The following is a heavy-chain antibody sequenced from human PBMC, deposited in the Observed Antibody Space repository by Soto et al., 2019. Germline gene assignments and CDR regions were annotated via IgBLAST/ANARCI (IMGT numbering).Heavy chain of an antibody. CDR3: ATDRPNFYYYDSSGYYGY. J-gene: IGHJ4*02. Sequence: EVQLVQSGAEVKKPGATVKISCKVSGYTFTDYYMHWVQQAPGKGLEWMGLVDPEDDETIYAEKFQGRVTITADTSTDTAYMELSSLRSEETAVYYCATDRPNFYYYDSSGYYGYWGQGTLVTVSS. D-gene: IGHD3-22*01. CDR2: VDPEDDET. V-gene: IGHV1-69-2*01. CDR1: GYTFTDYY.